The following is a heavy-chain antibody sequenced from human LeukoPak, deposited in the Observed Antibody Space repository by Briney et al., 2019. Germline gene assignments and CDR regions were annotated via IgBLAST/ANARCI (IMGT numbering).Heavy chain of an antibody. CDR1: GGTFSSYA. CDR2: IIPIFGIA. J-gene: IGHJ3*02. CDR3: ASPWTSENAFDI. Sequence: AASVKVSCKASGGTFSSYAISWVRQAPGQGLEWMGRIIPIFGIANYAQKFQGRVTITADKSTSTAYMELSSLRSEDTAMYYCASPWTSENAFDIWGQGTMVTVSS. V-gene: IGHV1-69*04. D-gene: IGHD3/OR15-3a*01.